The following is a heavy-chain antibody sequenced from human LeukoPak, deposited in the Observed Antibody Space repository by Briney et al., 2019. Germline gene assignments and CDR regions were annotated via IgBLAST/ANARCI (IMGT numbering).Heavy chain of an antibody. CDR1: GGSFSGYY. V-gene: IGHV4-34*01. CDR2: INHSENT. Sequence: SETLSLTCAVYGGSFSGYYWSWIRQPPGKGLEWIGEINHSENTNYNPSLKSRVTISVDTSKNQFSLKLSSVTAADMAVYYCAQENNWSFDPWGQGTLVTVSS. CDR3: AQENNWSFDP. D-gene: IGHD1-20*01. J-gene: IGHJ5*02.